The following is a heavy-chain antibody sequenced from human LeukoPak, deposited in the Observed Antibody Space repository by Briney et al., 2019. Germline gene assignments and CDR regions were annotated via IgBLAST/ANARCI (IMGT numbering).Heavy chain of an antibody. V-gene: IGHV1-2*02. J-gene: IGHJ3*02. CDR3: ARARLYYYDSSGYWYAFDI. D-gene: IGHD3-22*01. Sequence: ASVKVSCKASGYTFTGYYMHWVRQAPGQGLEWMGWINPNSGGTNYAQKFQGRVTMTRDTSISTAYMELSRLRSDDTAVYYCARARLYYYDSSGYWYAFDIWGQGTMVTVSS. CDR2: INPNSGGT. CDR1: GYTFTGYY.